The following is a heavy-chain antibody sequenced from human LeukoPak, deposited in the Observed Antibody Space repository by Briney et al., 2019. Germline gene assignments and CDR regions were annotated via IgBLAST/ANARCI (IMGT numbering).Heavy chain of an antibody. J-gene: IGHJ4*02. V-gene: IGHV4-38-2*01. CDR3: ARALSVPYLLDS. CDR2: FFQSDRS. CDR1: GHSTTRGYY. Sequence: PSETLSLTCAISGHSTTRGYYWAWFRPSPGKGLEWIATFFQSDRSFYNVSLESRVTMSLDTSKSQFSLNLTSVTAANTAVYYWARALSVPYLLDSWGRGTQVTVSS. D-gene: IGHD3-10*02.